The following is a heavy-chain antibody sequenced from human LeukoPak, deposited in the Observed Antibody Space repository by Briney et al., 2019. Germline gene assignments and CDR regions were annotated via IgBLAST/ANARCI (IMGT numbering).Heavy chain of an antibody. D-gene: IGHD5-18*01. V-gene: IGHV3-23*01. CDR1: GFTFSSYG. Sequence: GGSLRLSCAASGFTFSSYGMSWVRQAPGKGLEWVSDISGSGGGTYYADSVKGRFTISRDNSKNTLYLQMNSLRAEDTAVYYCAKDLGGFSNGYDFGYWGQGTLVTVSS. CDR3: AKDLGGFSNGYDFGY. CDR2: ISGSGGGT. J-gene: IGHJ4*02.